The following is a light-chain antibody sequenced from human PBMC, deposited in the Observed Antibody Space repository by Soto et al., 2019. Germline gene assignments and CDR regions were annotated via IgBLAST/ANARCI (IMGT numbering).Light chain of an antibody. CDR2: DVS. CDR1: SSDVGGYKY. CDR3: SSYTSSSTLV. Sequence: QSALTQPASVSGSPGQSITISCTGTSSDVGGYKYVSWYQQHPGKAPKLMIYDVSDRPSGVSDRFSGSQSGNTASLTISGRQAEDEADYFCSSYTSSSTLVFGGGTKLTVL. J-gene: IGLJ2*01. V-gene: IGLV2-14*03.